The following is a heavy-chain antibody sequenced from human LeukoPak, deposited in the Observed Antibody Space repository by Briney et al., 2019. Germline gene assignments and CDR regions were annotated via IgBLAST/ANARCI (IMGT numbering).Heavy chain of an antibody. D-gene: IGHD1-26*01. CDR3: ARDWEGLDP. Sequence: SETLSLTCTASGGSISSSYSYWGWIRQPPGKGLEWIGNIYYSGSTYYNPSLKSRVTISVDTSKNHFSLKLNSVTAADTAVYYCARDWEGLDPWGQGTLVTVSS. V-gene: IGHV4-39*07. CDR1: GGSISSSYSY. J-gene: IGHJ5*02. CDR2: IYYSGST.